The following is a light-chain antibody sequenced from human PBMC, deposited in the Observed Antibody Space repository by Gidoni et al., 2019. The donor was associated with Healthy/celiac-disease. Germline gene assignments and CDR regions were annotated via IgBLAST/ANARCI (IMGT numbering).Light chain of an antibody. Sequence: AIRMTQSPSPFSASTGDRVTITCRARQGISSYLAWYQQKPGKAPKLLISAASTLQSGVPSRFSGIVSGTDFTLTISCLQSEDFATYYCQQYYSYPPVFTFGPGTKVDIK. J-gene: IGKJ3*01. CDR2: AAS. V-gene: IGKV1-8*01. CDR3: QQYYSYPPVFT. CDR1: QGISSY.